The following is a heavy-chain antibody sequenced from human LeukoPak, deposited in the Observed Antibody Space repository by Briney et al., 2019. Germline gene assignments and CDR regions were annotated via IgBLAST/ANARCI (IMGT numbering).Heavy chain of an antibody. D-gene: IGHD3-16*01. V-gene: IGHV3-74*01. J-gene: IGHJ4*02. CDR1: GFTFSSYW. Sequence: GGSLRLSCAASGFTFSSYWIHWVRQAPGKGLVWVSRINSDGSSTTYADSVKGRFTISRDNAKNTLYLQMNSLRAEDTAAYYCAKVAGSYAALDYWGQGTLVTVSS. CDR2: INSDGSST. CDR3: AKVAGSYAALDY.